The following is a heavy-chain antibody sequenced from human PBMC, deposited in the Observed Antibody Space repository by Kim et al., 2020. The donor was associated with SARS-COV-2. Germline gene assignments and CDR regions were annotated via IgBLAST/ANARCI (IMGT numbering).Heavy chain of an antibody. CDR3: ARDDEYSYGFDY. Sequence: GGSLRLSCAASGFTFSSYAMHWVRQAPGKGLEWVAVISYDGSNKYYADSVKGRFTISRDNSKNTLYLQMNSLRAEDTAVYYCARDDEYSYGFDYWGQGTLVTVSS. D-gene: IGHD5-18*01. J-gene: IGHJ4*02. CDR2: ISYDGSNK. V-gene: IGHV3-30-3*01. CDR1: GFTFSSYA.